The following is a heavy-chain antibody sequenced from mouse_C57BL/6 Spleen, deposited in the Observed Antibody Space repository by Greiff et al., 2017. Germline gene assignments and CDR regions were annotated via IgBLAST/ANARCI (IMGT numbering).Heavy chain of an antibody. V-gene: IGHV1-81*01. J-gene: IGHJ3*01. CDR3: ARGDTTVPFAY. D-gene: IGHD1-1*01. Sequence: VKLMESGAELARPGASVKLSCKASGYTFTSYGISWVKQRTGQGLEWIGEIYPRSGNTYYNEKFKGKATLTADKSSSTAYMELRSLTSEDSAVYFCARGDTTVPFAYWGQGTLVTVSA. CDR1: GYTFTSYG. CDR2: IYPRSGNT.